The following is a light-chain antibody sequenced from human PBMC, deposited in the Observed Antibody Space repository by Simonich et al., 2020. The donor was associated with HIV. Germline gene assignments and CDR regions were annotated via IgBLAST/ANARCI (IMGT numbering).Light chain of an antibody. Sequence: DIQMTQSPSTLSASVGDRVTITCRASQSISSGLAWYQQKPGKAPSLLVYKASSLESGVPSRFSGSGSGTEFTLTISSLQPDDFATYYCQQYNSYWTFGQGTKVEIK. CDR3: QQYNSYWT. CDR1: QSISSG. CDR2: KAS. J-gene: IGKJ1*01. V-gene: IGKV1-5*03.